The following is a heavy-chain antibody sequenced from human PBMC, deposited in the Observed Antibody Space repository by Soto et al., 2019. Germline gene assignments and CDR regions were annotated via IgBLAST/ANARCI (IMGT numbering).Heavy chain of an antibody. CDR2: IDHTGST. J-gene: IGHJ6*02. CDR1: GESFSGYY. Sequence: QVQLQQWGAGLLKPSETLSLTCAVYGESFSGYYWSWIRQPPGKGLEWIGEIDHTGSTNYNPSLKRRVTISLDTSNNQFSLKLSSVTAADTAVYYCARVRPRYGIDVWGQGTTVTVSS. CDR3: ARVRPRYGIDV. V-gene: IGHV4-34*01.